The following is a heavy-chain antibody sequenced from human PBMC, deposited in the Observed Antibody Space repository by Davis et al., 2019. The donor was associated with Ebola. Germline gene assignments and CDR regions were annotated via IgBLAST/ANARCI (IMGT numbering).Heavy chain of an antibody. CDR3: AREGTGDGFIYYYGMDV. V-gene: IGHV1-8*01. J-gene: IGHJ6*02. CDR1: GYTFSNYA. CDR2: MNPNSDDT. D-gene: IGHD1-1*01. Sequence: AASVKVSCKASGYTFSNYAINWVRQATGQGLEWMGWMNPNSDDTGYAQKFQGRVTMTRNTSISTAYMELSSLRSEDTAVYYCAREGTGDGFIYYYGMDVWGQGTTVTVSS.